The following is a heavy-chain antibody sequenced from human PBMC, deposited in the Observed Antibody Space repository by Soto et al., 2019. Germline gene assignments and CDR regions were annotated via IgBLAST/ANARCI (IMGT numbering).Heavy chain of an antibody. CDR2: ISSSSSTI. D-gene: IGHD3-9*01. CDR1: GFTFSSYS. J-gene: IGHJ6*02. V-gene: IGHV3-48*01. CDR3: ARDRSYYDILTAEYYYGMDV. Sequence: EVQLVESGGGLVQPGGSLRLSCAASGFTFSSYSMNWVRQAPEKGLEWVSYISSSSSTIYYADSVKGRFTISRDNATNSLYLQMISLRVEATAVYYCARDRSYYDILTAEYYYGMDVWGQWTTVTSSS.